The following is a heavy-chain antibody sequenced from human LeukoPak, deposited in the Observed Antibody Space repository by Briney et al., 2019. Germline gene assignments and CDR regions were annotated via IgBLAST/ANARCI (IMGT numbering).Heavy chain of an antibody. CDR2: IIPIFGTA. J-gene: IGHJ5*02. V-gene: IGHV1-69*05. D-gene: IGHD1-26*01. CDR3: ARDNSVGDVAWWFDP. CDR1: GYTFTSYG. Sequence: ASVKVSCKASGYTFTSYGISWVRQAPGQGLEWMGGIIPIFGTANYAQKFQGRVTMTRDMSTTTDYMELSSLRSEDTAVYYCARDNSVGDVAWWFDPWGQGTLVTVSS.